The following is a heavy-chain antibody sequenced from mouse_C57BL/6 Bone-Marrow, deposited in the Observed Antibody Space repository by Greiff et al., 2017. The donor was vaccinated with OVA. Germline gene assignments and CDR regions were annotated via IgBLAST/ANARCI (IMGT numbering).Heavy chain of an antibody. J-gene: IGHJ2*01. CDR1: GYSITSGYY. Sequence: DVQLQESGPGLVKPSQSLSLTCSVTGYSITSGYYWNWIRQFPGNKLEWMGYISYDGSNNYNPSLKNRISITRDTSKNQFFLKLNSVTTEDTATYYCARRRWLLLFDYWGQGTTLTVSS. CDR3: ARRRWLLLFDY. D-gene: IGHD2-3*01. V-gene: IGHV3-6*01. CDR2: ISYDGSN.